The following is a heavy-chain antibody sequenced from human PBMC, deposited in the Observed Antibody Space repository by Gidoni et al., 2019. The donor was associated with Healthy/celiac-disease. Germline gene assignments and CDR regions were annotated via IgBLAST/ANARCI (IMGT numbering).Heavy chain of an antibody. CDR2: ISYDGSNK. Sequence: QVQLVESGGGVVQPGRSLRLSCAASGFTFSSYAMHWVRQAPGKGLEWVAVISYDGSNKYYADSVKGRFTISRDNSKNTLYLQMNSLRAEDTAVYYCASRKLGDFGNGMDVWGQGTTVTVSS. CDR1: GFTFSSYA. CDR3: ASRKLGDFGNGMDV. J-gene: IGHJ6*02. D-gene: IGHD3-10*01. V-gene: IGHV3-30-3*01.